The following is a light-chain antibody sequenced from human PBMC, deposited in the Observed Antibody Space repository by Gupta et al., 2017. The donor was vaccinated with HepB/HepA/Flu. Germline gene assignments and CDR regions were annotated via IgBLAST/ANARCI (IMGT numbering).Light chain of an antibody. CDR3: QHYDKLPLT. J-gene: IGKJ4*01. V-gene: IGKV3D-15*01. CDR2: GAS. CDR1: QSVASE. Sequence: EIVMTQSPATLSVSPGERATLSCRASQSVASELAWYQQKPGQAPRLLIFGASTRAPGIPARFSGSGSGTDSTLTINSLQSDDSAVYYCQHYDKLPLTFGGGTKVEIK.